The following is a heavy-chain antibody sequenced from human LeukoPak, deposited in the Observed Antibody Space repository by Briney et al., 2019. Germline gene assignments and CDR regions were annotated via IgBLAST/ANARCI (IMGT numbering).Heavy chain of an antibody. J-gene: IGHJ4*02. Sequence: GGSLRLSCAASGFTFSSYAMSWVRQAPGKGLEWVSAISGSGGSTYYADSVKGRFTISRDNSKNMLYLQMNSLRAEDTAVYYCAKYKWELLYYFDYWGQGTLVTVSS. CDR2: ISGSGGST. CDR1: GFTFSSYA. D-gene: IGHD1-26*01. V-gene: IGHV3-23*01. CDR3: AKYKWELLYYFDY.